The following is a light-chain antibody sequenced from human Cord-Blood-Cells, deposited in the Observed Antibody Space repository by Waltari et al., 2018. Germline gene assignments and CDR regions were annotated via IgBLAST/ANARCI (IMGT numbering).Light chain of an antibody. V-gene: IGLV2-23*01. Sequence: QSALTQPASVSGSPGQSITISCTGTSSDVGSYTLVSWNQQHPGKAPKHMIDDGSKGSSGVSNRFCGSKSGNTASLTISWLQAEDAADYYCCSYAGSSTLVFGGGTKLTVL. CDR3: CSYAGSSTLV. CDR2: DGS. J-gene: IGLJ2*01. CDR1: SSDVGSYTL.